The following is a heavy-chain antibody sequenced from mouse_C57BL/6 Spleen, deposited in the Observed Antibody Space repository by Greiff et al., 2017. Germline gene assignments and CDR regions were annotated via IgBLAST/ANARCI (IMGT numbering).Heavy chain of an antibody. CDR1: GYAFSSYW. CDR2: IYPGDGDT. D-gene: IGHD3-2*02. J-gene: IGHJ3*01. CDR3: ARSSGYLAWFAY. V-gene: IGHV1-80*01. Sequence: QVQLQQSGAELVKPGASVKISCKASGYAFSSYWMNWVKQRPGKGLEWIGQIYPGDGDTNYNGKFKGKATLTADKSSSTAYMQLSSLTAEDSAVYFCARSSGYLAWFAYWGQGTLVTVSA.